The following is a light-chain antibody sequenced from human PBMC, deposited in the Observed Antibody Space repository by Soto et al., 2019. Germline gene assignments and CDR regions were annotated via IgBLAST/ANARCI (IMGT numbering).Light chain of an antibody. CDR3: LQHFSYSWT. CDR1: QSIANS. CDR2: DAS. Sequence: DLQMTQSPSAMSASVGDRVTITCRASQSIANSLAWFQQKPGKVPERVIYDASRLQSGVPSRFSGSGSGTEFTLTISSLQPEDFATYYCLQHFSYSWTFGQGTKVEIK. V-gene: IGKV1-17*03. J-gene: IGKJ1*01.